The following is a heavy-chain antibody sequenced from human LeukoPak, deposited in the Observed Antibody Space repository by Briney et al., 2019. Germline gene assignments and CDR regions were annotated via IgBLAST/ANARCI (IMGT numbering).Heavy chain of an antibody. V-gene: IGHV1-69*13. CDR2: IIPIFGTA. Sequence: PVKVSCTPSGGTFSSYAISWVPQSAGQRLEWMGGIIPIFGTANYAQKFQGRVTITPDESTSTAYMELSSLRSEDTAVYYCARDWSFGPDNDAFDIWGQGTMVTVSS. D-gene: IGHD1-26*01. CDR3: ARDWSFGPDNDAFDI. CDR1: GGTFSSYA. J-gene: IGHJ3*02.